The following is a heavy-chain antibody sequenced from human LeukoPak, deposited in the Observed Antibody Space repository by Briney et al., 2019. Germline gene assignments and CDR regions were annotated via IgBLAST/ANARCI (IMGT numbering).Heavy chain of an antibody. CDR2: LSGSGGSS. CDR1: GFTFSSYA. Sequence: PGGSLRLSCAASGFTFSSYAMNWVRQAPGKGLEWVSSLSGSGGSSVYADSVKGRFTISRDNSKNTLFLQINSLRAEDTAVYYCAKQSGYSYASGYYFDFWGQGTLVTVST. CDR3: AKQSGYSYASGYYFDF. J-gene: IGHJ4*02. V-gene: IGHV3-23*01. D-gene: IGHD5-18*01.